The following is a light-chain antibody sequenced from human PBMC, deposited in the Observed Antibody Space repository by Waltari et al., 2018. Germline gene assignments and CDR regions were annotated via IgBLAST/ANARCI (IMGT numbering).Light chain of an antibody. V-gene: IGLV1-47*01. J-gene: IGLJ3*02. CDR3: STWDDSLSSPV. Sequence: QSVLTQPPSASGTPGQRVTISCSGSSSDIGTNYVYWYRQVPGTAPRLIMYRNDQRPIGVPVLFSASKSGTSASLVISGLRSEDEAAYYCSTWDDSLSSPVFGGGTKLTVL. CDR1: SSDIGTNY. CDR2: RND.